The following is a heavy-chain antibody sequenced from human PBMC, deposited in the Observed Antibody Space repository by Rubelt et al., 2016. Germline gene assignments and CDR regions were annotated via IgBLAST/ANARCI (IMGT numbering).Heavy chain of an antibody. CDR1: GGSFSGYY. CDR3: ARGRMGFHYYYYGMDV. D-gene: IGHD1-26*01. Sequence: QVQLQQWGAGLLKPSETLSLTCAVYGGSFSGYYWRWIRQPPGKGLEWIGEINHSGSTNYNPSLKSQVTISVDTSKNQFSLRLSSVTAADTAVYYCARGRMGFHYYYYGMDVWGQGTTVTVSS. V-gene: IGHV4-34*01. J-gene: IGHJ6*02. CDR2: INHSGST.